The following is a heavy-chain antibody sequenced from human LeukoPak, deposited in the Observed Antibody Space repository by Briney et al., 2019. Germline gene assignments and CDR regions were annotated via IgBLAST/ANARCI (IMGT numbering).Heavy chain of an antibody. V-gene: IGHV3-33*01. J-gene: IGHJ4*02. CDR2: IWYDGSHR. D-gene: IGHD1-26*01. Sequence: GGSLRLSCVASGFTFSSHGMHWVRQAPGKGLEWVAGIWYDGSHRYYTDSVKGRFTISRDNSKNTLFLQMDSLRVDDTAVYYCVRDNAAAGGALDYWGQGSLVTVSS. CDR1: GFTFSSHG. CDR3: VRDNAAAGGALDY.